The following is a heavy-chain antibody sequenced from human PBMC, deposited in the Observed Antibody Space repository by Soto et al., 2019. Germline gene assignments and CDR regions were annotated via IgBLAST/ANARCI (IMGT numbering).Heavy chain of an antibody. CDR3: ARGEQEVDF. Sequence: PGGSLSPSCAASGFTFSRFTMYWDRQASGKGLEWVSDITYDGSSKSYAASVKGRFTISRDNAKRSLYLQMDSLRAEDKAVYLCARGEQEVDFWGQGTLVTVSS. CDR2: ITYDGSSK. D-gene: IGHD3-10*01. CDR1: GFTFSRFT. J-gene: IGHJ4*02. V-gene: IGHV3-48*01.